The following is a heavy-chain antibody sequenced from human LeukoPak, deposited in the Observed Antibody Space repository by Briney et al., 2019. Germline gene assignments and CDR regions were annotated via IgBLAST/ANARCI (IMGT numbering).Heavy chain of an antibody. V-gene: IGHV4-39*02. Sequence: SETLSLTCTVSGGSISSSSYYWGWIRQPPGKGLEWIGSIYYSGSTYYNPSLKSRVTISVDTSKNQFSLKLSSVTAADTAVYYCARDPEKCFKGGDCYSGWFDPWGQGTLVTVSS. D-gene: IGHD2-21*02. CDR2: IYYSGST. J-gene: IGHJ5*02. CDR1: GGSISSSSYY. CDR3: ARDPEKCFKGGDCYSGWFDP.